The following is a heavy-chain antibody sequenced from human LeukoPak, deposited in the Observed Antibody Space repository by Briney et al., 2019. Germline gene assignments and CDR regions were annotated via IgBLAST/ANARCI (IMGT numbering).Heavy chain of an antibody. CDR2: INPSGGST. Sequence: ASVKVSCKASGYTFTSYYMHWVRQAPGRGLEWMGIINPSGGSTSYAQKFQGRVTMTRDTSTSTVYMELSSLRSEDTAVYYCARDTYCSGGSCYSGYFDYWGQGTLVTVSS. D-gene: IGHD2-15*01. J-gene: IGHJ4*02. CDR1: GYTFTSYY. V-gene: IGHV1-46*01. CDR3: ARDTYCSGGSCYSGYFDY.